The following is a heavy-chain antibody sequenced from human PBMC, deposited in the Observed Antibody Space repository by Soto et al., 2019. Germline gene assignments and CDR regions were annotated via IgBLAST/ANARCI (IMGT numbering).Heavy chain of an antibody. CDR1: GFTFDDYA. Sequence: EVQLVESGGGLVQPGRSLRLSCASSGFTFDDYAMHWVRQAPGKGLEWVSGISWKSGSIGYADSVKGRFTISGDNAKNSLYLQINSLRAEDTALYYCAKDSVGYYDTNGSFDYWGQGTLVTVSS. D-gene: IGHD3-22*01. CDR3: AKDSVGYYDTNGSFDY. J-gene: IGHJ4*02. CDR2: ISWKSGSI. V-gene: IGHV3-9*01.